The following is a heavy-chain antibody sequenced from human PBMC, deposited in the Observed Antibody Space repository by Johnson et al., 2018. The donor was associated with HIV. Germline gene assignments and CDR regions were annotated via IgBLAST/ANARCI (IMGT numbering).Heavy chain of an antibody. D-gene: IGHD2-8*01. CDR1: GFIFRTNG. V-gene: IGHV3-30*02. CDR2: IQYDGSDK. Sequence: VQLVESGGGVVQSGGPLRLSCAASGFIFRTNGMHWVRQAPGKGLEWVSFIQYDGSDKSYADSVEGRFTISRDNSKNTLYLQMNNLRTEDTGLYYCAKDGGKWSYSFDVWGQGTMVSVSS. J-gene: IGHJ3*01. CDR3: AKDGGKWSYSFDV.